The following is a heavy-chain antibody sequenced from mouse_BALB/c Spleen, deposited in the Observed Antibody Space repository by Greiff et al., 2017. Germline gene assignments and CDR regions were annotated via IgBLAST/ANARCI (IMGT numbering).Heavy chain of an antibody. V-gene: IGHV3-2*02. CDR3: ARSGLTTVVDY. Sequence: VQLKESGPGLVKPSQSLSLTCTVTGYSITSDYAWNWIRQFPGNKLEWMGYISYSGSTSYNPSLKSRISITRDTSKNQFFLQLNSVTTEDTATYYCARSGLTTVVDYWGQGTTLTVSS. D-gene: IGHD1-1*01. J-gene: IGHJ2*01. CDR2: ISYSGST. CDR1: GYSITSDYA.